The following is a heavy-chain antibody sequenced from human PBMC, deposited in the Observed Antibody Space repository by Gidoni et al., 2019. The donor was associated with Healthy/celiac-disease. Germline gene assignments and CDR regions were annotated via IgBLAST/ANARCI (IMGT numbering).Heavy chain of an antibody. V-gene: IGHV3-23*01. CDR3: AKDRPIVVVPAASDWEFDY. J-gene: IGHJ4*02. D-gene: IGHD2-2*01. Sequence: EVQLLESGGGCVHPGGSRRLSCEASGFTFGSYAMSWVRQDPGKGLEWVSAISGSGGSTYYADSVKGRFTISRDNSKNTLYLQMNSLRAEDTAVYYCAKDRPIVVVPAASDWEFDYWGQGTLVTVSS. CDR2: ISGSGGST. CDR1: GFTFGSYA.